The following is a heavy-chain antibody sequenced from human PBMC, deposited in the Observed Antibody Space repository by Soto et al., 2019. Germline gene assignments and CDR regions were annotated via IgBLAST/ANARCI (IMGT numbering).Heavy chain of an antibody. CDR1: GFSMIDYY. J-gene: IGHJ5*02. D-gene: IGHD1-26*01. Sequence: PSETLPLTCSVSGFSMIDYYWSLIRQPTGKGLEWIGYIYYSGNTNYSPSLKSRVTISVDTPNNQFSLKLSSVTAADTAVYHCARHGTPTSSFDPWGQGTLVTVSS. CDR2: IYYSGNT. V-gene: IGHV4-59*08. CDR3: ARHGTPTSSFDP.